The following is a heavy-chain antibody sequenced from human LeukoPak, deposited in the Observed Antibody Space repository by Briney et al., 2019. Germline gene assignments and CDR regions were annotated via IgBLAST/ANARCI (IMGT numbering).Heavy chain of an antibody. D-gene: IGHD3-3*01. J-gene: IGHJ6*03. V-gene: IGHV3-30*02. CDR1: GFIFSSYG. CDR3: ARGTIFGNYYYYMDV. Sequence: GGSLRLSCAVSGFIFSSYGMNWVRQAPGKGLECVAFIRYDGSHKNYADSVKGRFTISRDNSQNTLYLQMNSLRAEDTAVYYCARGTIFGNYYYYMDVWGKGTTVTVSS. CDR2: IRYDGSHK.